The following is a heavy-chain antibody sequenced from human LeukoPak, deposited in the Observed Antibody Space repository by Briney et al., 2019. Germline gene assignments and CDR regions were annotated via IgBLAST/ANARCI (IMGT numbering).Heavy chain of an antibody. J-gene: IGHJ4*02. D-gene: IGHD3-9*01. CDR1: GFTFSSYS. CDR2: ISSSSSYI. Sequence: GGSLRLSCAASGFTFSSYSMNWVRQAPGKGLEWVSSISSSSSYIYYADSVKGRFTISRDNAKNSLYLQMNSLRAEDTAVYYCARDFGFDPKYYDILTGYYDYWGQGTLVTVSS. CDR3: ARDFGFDPKYYDILTGYYDY. V-gene: IGHV3-21*01.